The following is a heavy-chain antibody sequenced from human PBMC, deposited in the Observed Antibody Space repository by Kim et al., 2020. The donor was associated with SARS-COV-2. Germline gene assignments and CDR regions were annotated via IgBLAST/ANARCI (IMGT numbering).Heavy chain of an antibody. CDR2: IIPIFGTA. J-gene: IGHJ2*01. CDR1: GGTFSSYA. D-gene: IGHD3-10*01. Sequence: SVKVSCKASGGTFSSYAISWVRQAPGQGLEWMGGIIPIFGTANYAQKFQGRVTITADESTSTAYMELSSLRSEDTAVYYCARAGPRAAHRPLWWYFDLWGRGTLVTVSS. V-gene: IGHV1-69*13. CDR3: ARAGPRAAHRPLWWYFDL.